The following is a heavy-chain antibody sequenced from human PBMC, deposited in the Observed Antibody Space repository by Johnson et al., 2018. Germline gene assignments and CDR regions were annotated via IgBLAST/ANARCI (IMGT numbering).Heavy chain of an antibody. Sequence: QVQLVESGGGVVQPGRSLRLSCAASGFTFSSYGLHWVRQAPGKGLEWVAFIWSDARDQKYAESVKGRFTIYRDNSQNTLYLQMNSLRAEDTAVCYCARRSIALTGNDAFDMWGQGTMVTVSS. CDR2: IWSDARDQ. CDR3: ARRSIALTGNDAFDM. J-gene: IGHJ3*02. CDR1: GFTFSSYG. D-gene: IGHD3-9*01. V-gene: IGHV3-33*01.